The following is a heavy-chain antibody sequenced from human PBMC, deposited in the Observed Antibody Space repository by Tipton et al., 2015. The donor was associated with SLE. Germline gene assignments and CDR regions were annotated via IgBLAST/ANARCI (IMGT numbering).Heavy chain of an antibody. CDR1: GGSISSEY. Sequence: LRLSCTVSGGSISSEYWSWLRQPPGKGLEWIGRLTPSGGTNYNPSLKSRVTMSIDTSKKQFSLQLTSVTAADTAVYYCARYNSPSWFDPWGQGTLVTVSS. J-gene: IGHJ5*02. V-gene: IGHV4-4*07. CDR2: LTPSGGT. CDR3: ARYNSPSWFDP. D-gene: IGHD6-19*01.